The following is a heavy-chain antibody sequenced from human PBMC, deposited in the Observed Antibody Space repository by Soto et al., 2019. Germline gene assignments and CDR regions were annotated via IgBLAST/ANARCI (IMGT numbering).Heavy chain of an antibody. D-gene: IGHD6-6*01. V-gene: IGHV2-5*01. J-gene: IGHJ3*01. CDR2: IYWNGDL. CDR3: AHRRVAARPDAFDV. Sequence: QITLKESGPTLVKPRETLTLTCTFSGFSLSTDGVGVGWIRQPPGKAPQWLALIYWNGDLRYNPSLNSRLTITKDTSKNQVVLTMTDMDPLDTATSYCAHRRVAARPDAFDVWGQGAMVSVSS. CDR1: GFSLSTDGVG.